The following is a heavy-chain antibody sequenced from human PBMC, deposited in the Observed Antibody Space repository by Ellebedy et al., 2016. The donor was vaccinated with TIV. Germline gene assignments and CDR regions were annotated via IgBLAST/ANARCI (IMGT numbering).Heavy chain of an antibody. Sequence: PGGSLRLSCAASGFTFSSYAMSWVRQAPGKGLEWVSTISSTGSRTYYADSVEGRFIISRDNSKKTLYLQMNSLRAEDTAVYYCAKGRGEGSDTSAPRYYFDYWGLGTLVTVSS. CDR3: AKGRGEGSDTSAPRYYFDY. J-gene: IGHJ4*02. D-gene: IGHD3-22*01. CDR2: ISSTGSRT. CDR1: GFTFSSYA. V-gene: IGHV3-23*01.